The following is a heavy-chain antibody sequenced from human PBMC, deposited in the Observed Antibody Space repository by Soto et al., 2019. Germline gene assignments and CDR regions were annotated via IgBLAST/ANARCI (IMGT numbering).Heavy chain of an antibody. Sequence: SETLSLTCAVSGGSISSSNWWSWVRQPPGKGLEWIGEIYHSGSTNYNPSLKSRVTISVDKSKNQFSLKLSPVTAADTAVYYCASGGKYCSSTSCYPEGWFDPWGQGTLVTVSS. J-gene: IGHJ5*02. CDR3: ASGGKYCSSTSCYPEGWFDP. D-gene: IGHD2-2*01. CDR1: GGSISSSNW. CDR2: IYHSGST. V-gene: IGHV4-4*02.